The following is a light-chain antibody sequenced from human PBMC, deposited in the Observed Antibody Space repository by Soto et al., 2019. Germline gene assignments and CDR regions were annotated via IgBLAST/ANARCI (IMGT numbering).Light chain of an antibody. J-gene: IGLJ1*01. Sequence: QSALTQPASGSGSPGQSITISCTGTSSDVGGYKYVSWYQQHPGKAPKLMIYDIRNRPSGVSNRFSGSKSGNTASLTISGLQAEDEADYYCSSYTSSSTRVFGTGTKVTVL. CDR3: SSYTSSSTRV. CDR1: SSDVGGYKY. CDR2: DIR. V-gene: IGLV2-14*03.